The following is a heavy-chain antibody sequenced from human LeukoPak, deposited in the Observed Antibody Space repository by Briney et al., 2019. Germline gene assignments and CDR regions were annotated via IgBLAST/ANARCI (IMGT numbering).Heavy chain of an antibody. CDR1: GYTFTSYG. D-gene: IGHD3-10*01. CDR2: ISAYNGNT. Sequence: ASVKVSCKASGYTFTSYGISWVRQAPGQGLEWMGWISAYNGNTNYAQKLQGRVTVTTDTSTSTAYMELRSLRSDDTAVYYCARAGSNPLYYYYYMDVWGKGTTVTVSS. V-gene: IGHV1-18*01. J-gene: IGHJ6*03. CDR3: ARAGSNPLYYYYYMDV.